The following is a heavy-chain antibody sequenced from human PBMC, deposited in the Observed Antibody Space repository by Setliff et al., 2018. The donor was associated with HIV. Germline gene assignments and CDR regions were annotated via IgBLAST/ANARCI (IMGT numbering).Heavy chain of an antibody. Sequence: PGGSLRLSCAASGFSISDFWMSWVRQAPGKGLEWVANIKEDGSEQYYMDSVKGRFTISRDNAKNSLYLQMSSLRAEDTAVYYCAKTLPTLYPPHDYYFAMDVWGQGTTVTVSS. CDR2: IKEDGSEQ. D-gene: IGHD2-15*01. V-gene: IGHV3-7*05. CDR1: GFSISDFW. J-gene: IGHJ6*02. CDR3: AKTLPTLYPPHDYYFAMDV.